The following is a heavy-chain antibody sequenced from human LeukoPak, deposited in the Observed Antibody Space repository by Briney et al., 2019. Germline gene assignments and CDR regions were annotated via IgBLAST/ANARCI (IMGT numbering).Heavy chain of an antibody. CDR1: GFTFSSYA. Sequence: GGSLRLSCSASGFTFSSYAMSWVRQAPGKGLEWVSAIGGSGGSTYYADSVKGRFTISRDNSKNTLYLQMNSLRAKDTAVYYCAKEYYDFWSGYYYFDYWGQGTLVTVSS. CDR2: IGGSGGST. D-gene: IGHD3-3*01. J-gene: IGHJ4*02. V-gene: IGHV3-23*01. CDR3: AKEYYDFWSGYYYFDY.